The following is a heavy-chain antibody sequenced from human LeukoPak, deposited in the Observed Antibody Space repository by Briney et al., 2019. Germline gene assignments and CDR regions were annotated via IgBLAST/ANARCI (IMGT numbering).Heavy chain of an antibody. CDR2: IYYSGST. CDR1: GGSISSYY. D-gene: IGHD3-3*01. V-gene: IGHV4-59*01. Sequence: SETLSLTCTVSGGSISSYYWSWIRQPPGKGLEWIGYIYYSGSTNYNPSLKSRVTISVDTSKNQFSLKLSSVTAADTAVYYCARDPVLRFLEWLTWGQGTLVTVSS. J-gene: IGHJ5*02. CDR3: ARDPVLRFLEWLT.